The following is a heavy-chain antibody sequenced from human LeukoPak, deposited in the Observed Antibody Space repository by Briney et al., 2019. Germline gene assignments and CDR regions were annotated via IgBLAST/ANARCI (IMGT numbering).Heavy chain of an antibody. J-gene: IGHJ4*02. CDR1: GFTFSTYW. CDR2: INEDGGDK. CDR3: ARDTYRFDDY. Sequence: GGSLRLSCAASGFTFSTYWMTWVRQAPGKGLEWVASINEDGGDKYYVDSLKGRFTISRDNAKNSLYLQMSSLRAEDTAVYYCARDTYRFDDYWGQGTLVTVSS. V-gene: IGHV3-7*01.